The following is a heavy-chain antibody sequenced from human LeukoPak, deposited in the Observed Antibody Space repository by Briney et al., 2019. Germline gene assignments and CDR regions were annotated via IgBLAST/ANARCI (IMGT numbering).Heavy chain of an antibody. J-gene: IGHJ4*02. CDR3: ATLGARAY. Sequence: PGGSLRLSCAASGFTFSTYWMHWVRQAPGKGLVWVSRLRSDGSDTRYADSVRGRFTISRDNAKNTLYLQMNSLRAEDTAVYYCATLGARAYWGQGTPVTVSP. V-gene: IGHV3-74*01. CDR2: LRSDGSDT. D-gene: IGHD1-26*01. CDR1: GFTFSTYW.